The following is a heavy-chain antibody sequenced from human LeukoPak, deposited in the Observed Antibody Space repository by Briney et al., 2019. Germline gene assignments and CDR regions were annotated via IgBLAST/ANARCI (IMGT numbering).Heavy chain of an antibody. CDR1: GYSISSGYY. CDR2: IYHNGNT. J-gene: IGHJ5*02. V-gene: IGHV4-38-2*01. Sequence: PSETLSLTCAVSGYSISSGYYWGWIRQPPRKGLEWIGSIYHNGNTYYNPSLKSRVTISVDTSKNEFSLKLSSVTAADTAVYYCARAYHRSWYLNWFDPWGQGTLVTVSS. D-gene: IGHD6-13*01. CDR3: ARAYHRSWYLNWFDP.